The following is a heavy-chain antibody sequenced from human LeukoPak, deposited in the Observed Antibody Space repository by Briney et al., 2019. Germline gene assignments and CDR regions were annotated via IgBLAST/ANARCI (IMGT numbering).Heavy chain of an antibody. J-gene: IGHJ3*02. V-gene: IGHV4-61*02. CDR1: GGSISSGSYY. CDR2: IYTSGST. Sequence: SETLSLTCNVSGGSISSGSYYWSWIRQPAGKGLEWIGRIYTSGSTNYNPSLKSRVTISVDTSKNQFSLKLSSVTAADTAVYYCARAFYCGGDCYSGAFDIWGQGTMVTVSS. CDR3: ARAFYCGGDCYSGAFDI. D-gene: IGHD2-21*02.